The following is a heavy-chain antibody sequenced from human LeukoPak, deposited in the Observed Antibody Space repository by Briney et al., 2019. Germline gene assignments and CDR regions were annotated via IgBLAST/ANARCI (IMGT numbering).Heavy chain of an antibody. V-gene: IGHV3-66*01. CDR3: ARVQGSGLLRWY. Sequence: PGGSLRLSCAASGFTVSSNYMSWVRQAPGKGLEWVSVIYSDGSTYYTDSVKGRFTISRDNSKSTLYLQMNSLRVEDTAVYYCARVQGSGLLRWYWGQGTLVTVSS. J-gene: IGHJ4*02. D-gene: IGHD2-15*01. CDR2: IYSDGST. CDR1: GFTVSSNY.